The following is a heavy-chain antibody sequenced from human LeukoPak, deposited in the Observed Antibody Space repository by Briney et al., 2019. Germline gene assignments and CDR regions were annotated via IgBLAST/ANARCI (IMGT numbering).Heavy chain of an antibody. V-gene: IGHV4-34*01. CDR1: GGSFSHYY. CDR3: ARGATISETGYFDF. J-gene: IGHJ4*03. Sequence: PSETLSLTCAVYGGSFSHYYWRWIRQSPGKGLEWIAEIDHRGDTNYNPSVKSRVTISVDTSKNQFTLKERSLSAADTAVYYCARGATISETGYFDFWGQGTLVTVSS. CDR2: IDHRGDT. D-gene: IGHD5-24*01.